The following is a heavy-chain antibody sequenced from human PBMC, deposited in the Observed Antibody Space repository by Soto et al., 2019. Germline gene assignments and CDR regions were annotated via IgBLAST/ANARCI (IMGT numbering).Heavy chain of an antibody. D-gene: IGHD3-22*01. CDR1: GYTFTSYG. Sequence: GASVKVSCKASGYTFTSYGISWVRQAPGQGLEWMGWISAYNGNTNYAQKLQGRVTMTTDTSTSTAYMELRSLRSDDTAVYYCARDHSYYYDSSGSVGDYWGQGTLVTVYS. V-gene: IGHV1-18*01. CDR2: ISAYNGNT. CDR3: ARDHSYYYDSSGSVGDY. J-gene: IGHJ4*02.